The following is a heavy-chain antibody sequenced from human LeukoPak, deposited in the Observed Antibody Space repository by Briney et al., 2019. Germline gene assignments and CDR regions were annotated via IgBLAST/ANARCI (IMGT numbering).Heavy chain of an antibody. CDR1: GGTFSSYA. Sequence: SVKVSCKASGGTFSSYAISWVRQAPGQGLEWMGRIIPIFGTANYAQKFQVRVTITADKSTSTAYMELSSLRSEDTAVYYCARGVGIAARHLDYWGQGTLVTVSS. J-gene: IGHJ4*02. CDR2: IIPIFGTA. CDR3: ARGVGIAARHLDY. V-gene: IGHV1-69*06. D-gene: IGHD6-6*01.